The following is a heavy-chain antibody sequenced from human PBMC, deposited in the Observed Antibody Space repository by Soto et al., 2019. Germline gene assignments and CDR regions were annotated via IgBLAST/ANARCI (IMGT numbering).Heavy chain of an antibody. CDR3: ARGYSPDSHYFDY. V-gene: IGHV4-30-2*01. J-gene: IGHJ4*02. CDR1: GGSISSGGYS. Sequence: SETLSLTCAVSGGSISSGGYSWSWIRQPPGKGLEWIGYIYHSGSTYYNPSLKSRVTISVDTSKNQFSLKLSSVTAADTAVYYCARGYSPDSHYFDYWGQGTLVTVSS. CDR2: IYHSGST. D-gene: IGHD3-10*01.